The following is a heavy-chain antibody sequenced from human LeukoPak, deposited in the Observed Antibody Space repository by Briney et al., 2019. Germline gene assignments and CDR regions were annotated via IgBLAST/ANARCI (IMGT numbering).Heavy chain of an antibody. Sequence: GGSLRLSCAASGFTFSTYWMTWVRQAPGKGLEWVANIKPDGSAKHYVDSVKGRFTISRDNAEKLLYLQMNSLRAEDTAVYYCARDRIAARQLADYWGQGTLVTVSS. D-gene: IGHD6-6*01. V-gene: IGHV3-7*01. CDR1: GFTFSTYW. CDR3: ARDRIAARQLADY. J-gene: IGHJ4*02. CDR2: IKPDGSAK.